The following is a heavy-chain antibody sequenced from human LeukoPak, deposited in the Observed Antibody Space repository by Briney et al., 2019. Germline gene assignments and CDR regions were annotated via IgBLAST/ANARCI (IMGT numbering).Heavy chain of an antibody. Sequence: PSETLSLTCAVSGGSISSSSYYWGWIRQPPGKGLEWIGSIYYSGSTYYNPSLKSRVTISVDTSKNQFSLKLSSVTAADTAVYYCARGSIKVYYFDYWGQGTLVTVSS. J-gene: IGHJ4*02. D-gene: IGHD6-6*01. CDR2: IYYSGST. CDR1: GGSISSSSYY. CDR3: ARGSIKVYYFDY. V-gene: IGHV4-39*07.